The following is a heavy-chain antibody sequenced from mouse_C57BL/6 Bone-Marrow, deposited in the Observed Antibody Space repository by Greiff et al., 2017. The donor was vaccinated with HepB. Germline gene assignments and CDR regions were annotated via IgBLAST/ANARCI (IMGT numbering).Heavy chain of an antibody. CDR3: AMITTVVAPYYFDY. J-gene: IGHJ2*01. CDR1: GYTFTSYG. D-gene: IGHD1-1*01. CDR2: IYPRSGNT. V-gene: IGHV1-81*01. Sequence: QVQLQQSGAELARPGASVKLSCKASGYTFTSYGISWVKQRTGQGLEWIGEIYPRSGNTYYNEKFKGKATLTADKSSSKAYMELRSLTSEDSAVYFCAMITTVVAPYYFDYWGQGTTLTVSS.